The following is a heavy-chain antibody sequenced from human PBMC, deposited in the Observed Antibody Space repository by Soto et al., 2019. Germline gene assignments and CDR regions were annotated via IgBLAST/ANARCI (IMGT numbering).Heavy chain of an antibody. CDR2: IGYDGSNK. J-gene: IGHJ5*02. CDR1: GFTFSSYG. V-gene: IGHV3-33*01. CDR3: ARDLYAKVRGVPWFHP. Sequence: QVQLVESGGGVVQPGRSLRLSCAASGFTFSSYGMHWVRQAPGKGLEWVAVIGYDGSNKYYADSVKGRFTISRDNSKNTLYLQMNSLRADDTAGYYCARDLYAKVRGVPWFHPWGQGTLVTVSS. D-gene: IGHD3-10*01.